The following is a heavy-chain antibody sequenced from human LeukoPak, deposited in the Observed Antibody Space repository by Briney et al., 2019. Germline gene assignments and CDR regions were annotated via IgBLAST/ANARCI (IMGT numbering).Heavy chain of an antibody. Sequence: SETLSLTCTVSGGSISSGSYYWSWIRQPPGKGLEWIGYIYYSGSTNYNPSLKSRVTISVDTSKNQFSLKLSSVTAADTAVYYCARAKGGVLAFDYWGQGTLVTVSS. D-gene: IGHD2-8*01. CDR3: ARAKGGVLAFDY. J-gene: IGHJ4*02. V-gene: IGHV4-61*01. CDR1: GGSISSGSYY. CDR2: IYYSGST.